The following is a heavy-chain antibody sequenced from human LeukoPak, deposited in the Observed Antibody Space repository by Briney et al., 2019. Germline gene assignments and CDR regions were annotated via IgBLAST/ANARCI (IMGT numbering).Heavy chain of an antibody. CDR3: ARVQGPTVTTLLNARFEH. CDR1: GGTFSSYA. J-gene: IGHJ4*02. V-gene: IGHV1-69*01. CDR2: IIPMLGTT. D-gene: IGHD4-17*01. Sequence: SVKVSCKASGGTFSSYAITWVRQAPGQGLEWMGGIIPMLGTTNYAQKFQGRVTITADESTSTAYMELNGLRSEDTAVYYCARVQGPTVTTLLNARFEHWGQGTLVTVSS.